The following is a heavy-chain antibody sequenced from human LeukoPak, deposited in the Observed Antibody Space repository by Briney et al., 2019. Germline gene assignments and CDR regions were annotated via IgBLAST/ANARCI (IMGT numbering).Heavy chain of an antibody. V-gene: IGHV4-39*01. CDR2: IYYSGST. Sequence: SETLSLTCTVPGGSLSSSNYYWGWIRQPPGKGLEWIGSIYYSGSTYYSPPLKSRVTISVDTSKNQFSLKLSSVTAADTAVYYCARYVRYCSGGSCHVDAYDIWGQGTMVSVSS. J-gene: IGHJ3*02. CDR3: ARYVRYCSGGSCHVDAYDI. D-gene: IGHD2-15*01. CDR1: GGSLSSSNYY.